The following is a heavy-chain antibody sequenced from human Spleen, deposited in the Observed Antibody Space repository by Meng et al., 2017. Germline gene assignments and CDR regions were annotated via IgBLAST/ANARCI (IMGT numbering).Heavy chain of an antibody. D-gene: IGHD3-10*01. Sequence: GESLKISCAASGFTVSSNYMSWVRQAPGRGLEWVSIIYSGGTTYYADSVKGRFTISRDNSKNTLYLQMNSLRAEDTAVYYCARGRDPRNYGSGSYYIFDYWDQGTLVTVSS. CDR2: IYSGGTT. CDR1: GFTVSSNY. CDR3: ARGRDPRNYGSGSYYIFDY. J-gene: IGHJ4*02. V-gene: IGHV3-53*01.